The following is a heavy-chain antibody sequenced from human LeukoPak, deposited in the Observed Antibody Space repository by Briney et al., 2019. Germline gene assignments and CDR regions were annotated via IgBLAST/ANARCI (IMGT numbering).Heavy chain of an antibody. Sequence: SQTLSLTCSVSGDSITSRTYYWTWIRQHPEKGLEWIGYIWNSGSTNYNPSLKSRVTISVDTSKNQFSLKLTSVTAADTAVYYCATDVSSTFANWVDPWGQGIPVIVSS. V-gene: IGHV4-31*03. CDR1: GDSITSRTYY. CDR2: IWNSGST. J-gene: IGHJ5*02. CDR3: ATDVSSTFANWVDP. D-gene: IGHD6-6*01.